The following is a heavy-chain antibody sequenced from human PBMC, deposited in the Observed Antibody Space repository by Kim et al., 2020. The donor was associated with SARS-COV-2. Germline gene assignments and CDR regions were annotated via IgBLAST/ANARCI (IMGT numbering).Heavy chain of an antibody. D-gene: IGHD3-16*01. CDR2: MNSDGSGT. J-gene: IGHJ6*02. V-gene: IGHV3-74*01. CDR1: GFTLSNSW. Sequence: GGSLRLSCAASGFTLSNSWMHWVRQAPGKGLVWVSQMNSDGSGTGYVDSVKGRFTISRDNAKNTLYLQMNSLRAEDMAVYFCARGGVRYGLGVWGQGTTVTFSS. CDR3: ARGGVRYGLGV.